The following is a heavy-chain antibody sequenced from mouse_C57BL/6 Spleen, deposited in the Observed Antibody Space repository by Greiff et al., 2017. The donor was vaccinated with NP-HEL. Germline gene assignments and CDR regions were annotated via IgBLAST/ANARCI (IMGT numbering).Heavy chain of an antibody. D-gene: IGHD2-2*01. J-gene: IGHJ4*01. CDR2: FYPGSGSI. V-gene: IGHV1-62-2*01. Sequence: QVHVKQSGAELVKPGASVKLSCKASGYTFTEYTIHWVKQRSGQGLEWIGWFYPGSGSIKYNEKFKDKATLTADKSSSTVYMELSRLKSEDSAVYFCARHERGYGYDEGNAMDYWGQGTSVTVSS. CDR3: ARHERGYGYDEGNAMDY. CDR1: GYTFTEYT.